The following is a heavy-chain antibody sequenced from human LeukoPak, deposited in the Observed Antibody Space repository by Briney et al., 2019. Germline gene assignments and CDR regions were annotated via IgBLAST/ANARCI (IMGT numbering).Heavy chain of an antibody. CDR3: TTSLTSGAYIDY. D-gene: IGHD2-15*01. J-gene: IGHJ4*02. Sequence: GRSLRLSCAASGFTFSSYGMHWVRQAPGKGLEWVGRIKSKTDGGTTDYAAPVKGRFTISRDDSKNALYLQLNSLKIEDTAVYYCTTSLTSGAYIDYWGQGTLVTVSS. CDR1: GFTFSSYG. V-gene: IGHV3-15*01. CDR2: IKSKTDGGTT.